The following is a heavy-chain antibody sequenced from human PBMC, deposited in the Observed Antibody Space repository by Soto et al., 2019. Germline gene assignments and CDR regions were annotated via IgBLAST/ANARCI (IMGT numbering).Heavy chain of an antibody. CDR2: INHSGST. J-gene: IGHJ4*02. V-gene: IGHV4-34*01. Sequence: SETLSLTCAFYVVSFSGYYWSCIRHPPGKWLEWIGEINHSGSTNYNPSLKSRVTISVDTSKNQFSLKLSSVTAADTAVYYCARGLSPSLYRRAWYYFDYWGQGTL. D-gene: IGHD6-19*01. CDR1: VVSFSGYY. CDR3: ARGLSPSLYRRAWYYFDY.